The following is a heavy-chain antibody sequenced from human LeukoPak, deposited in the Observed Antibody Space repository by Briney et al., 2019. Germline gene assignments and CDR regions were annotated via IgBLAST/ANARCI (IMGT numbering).Heavy chain of an antibody. V-gene: IGHV3-74*01. CDR2: IETDETRI. J-gene: IGHJ6*02. CDR1: ELSISSYW. Sequence: GGSLRLSCAASELSISSYWIHWGRQAPGQGLEWVSRIETDETRISYADSVKGRFALFRDSAKNTLYLQMNSLRVEDTAVYYCVRDTSVSRMDVWGLGTTVTVSS. CDR3: VRDTSVSRMDV.